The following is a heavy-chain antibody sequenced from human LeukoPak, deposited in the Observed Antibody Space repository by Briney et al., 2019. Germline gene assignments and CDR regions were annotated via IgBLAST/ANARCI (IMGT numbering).Heavy chain of an antibody. CDR2: ISSSSSYI. D-gene: IGHD6-13*01. V-gene: IGHV3-21*01. CDR1: GFTFSSYI. CDR3: ARDPPRIAAAGFYFDY. J-gene: IGHJ4*02. Sequence: GGSLRLSCAASGFTFSSYIVNWVRQAPGKGLEGVSSISSSSSYIYYADSVKGRFTISRDNAKNSLYLQMNSLRAEDTAVYYCARDPPRIAAAGFYFDYWGQGTLVTVSS.